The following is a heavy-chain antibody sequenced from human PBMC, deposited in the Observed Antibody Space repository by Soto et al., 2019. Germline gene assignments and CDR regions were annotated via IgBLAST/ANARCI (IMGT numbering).Heavy chain of an antibody. CDR3: ARDASYYYYFLDV. CDR2: IYSGGST. J-gene: IGHJ6*03. CDR1: GFTVSSNY. V-gene: IGHV3-66*01. Sequence: EVQLVESGGGLVQPGGSLRLSCAASGFTVSSNYMSWVRQAPGKGLEWVSVIYSGGSTYYADSVKGRFTISRDNSKNTLYLQMNSLRAEDTAVYYCARDASYYYYFLDVWGKGTPVTVSS.